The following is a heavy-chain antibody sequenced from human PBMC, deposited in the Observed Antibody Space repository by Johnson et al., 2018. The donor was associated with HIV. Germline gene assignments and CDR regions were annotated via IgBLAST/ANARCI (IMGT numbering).Heavy chain of an antibody. J-gene: IGHJ3*02. CDR1: GFTFSSYG. CDR2: IWYDGSNK. Sequence: QVQLVESGGGVVQPGRSLRLSCAASGFTFSSYGMHWVRQAPGKGLEWVAVIWYDGSNKYYADSVKGRFTISRDKSKNTLYLQMNSLRAEDTAVYYCAKGAAAAGPDAFDIWGQGTMVTVSS. V-gene: IGHV3-33*03. CDR3: AKGAAAAGPDAFDI. D-gene: IGHD6-13*01.